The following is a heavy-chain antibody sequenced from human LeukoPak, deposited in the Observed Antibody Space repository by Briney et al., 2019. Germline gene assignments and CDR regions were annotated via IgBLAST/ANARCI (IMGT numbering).Heavy chain of an antibody. D-gene: IGHD6-13*01. J-gene: IGHJ4*02. Sequence: GGSLRLSCAASGFTFSRYWMSWVRQAPGKGLEWVANVKQDGSEKYYVDSVKGRFTISRNNAKNSLYLQMNSLRAEDTAVYYCARYGSIAAAGTFDYWGQGTLVTVSS. CDR1: GFTFSRYW. CDR2: VKQDGSEK. V-gene: IGHV3-7*04. CDR3: ARYGSIAAAGTFDY.